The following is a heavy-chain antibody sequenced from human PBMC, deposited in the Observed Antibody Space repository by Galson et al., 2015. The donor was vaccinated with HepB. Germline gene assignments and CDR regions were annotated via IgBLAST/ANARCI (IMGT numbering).Heavy chain of an antibody. V-gene: IGHV3-66*01. J-gene: IGHJ4*02. Sequence: SLRLSCAASGFTVNTNYMTWVRQAPGKGLEWVSVMFGGGTTYYADSVKGRFTISRDNSKNTLYLQMNSLRGEDAAVYYCAKGRPGYYFDNWGQGTLVTVSS. D-gene: IGHD6-6*01. CDR1: GFTVNTNY. CDR3: AKGRPGYYFDN. CDR2: MFGGGTT.